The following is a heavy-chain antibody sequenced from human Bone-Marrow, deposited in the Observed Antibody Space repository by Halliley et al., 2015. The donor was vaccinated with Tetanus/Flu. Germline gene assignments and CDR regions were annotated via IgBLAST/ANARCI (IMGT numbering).Heavy chain of an antibody. V-gene: IGHV4-59*01. D-gene: IGHD3-16*01. Sequence: TLSLTCAVSGGSISRDYWNWIRQPPGKGLEWIAYIYYSGSTNYNPSPKSRVPISVDTSKNQFSLRLTSVTVAATAAYYCARDRRGGFWFDCWAQGTRVTVPS. CDR1: GGSISRDY. J-gene: IGHJ4*02. CDR3: ARDRRGGFWFDC. CDR2: IYYSGST.